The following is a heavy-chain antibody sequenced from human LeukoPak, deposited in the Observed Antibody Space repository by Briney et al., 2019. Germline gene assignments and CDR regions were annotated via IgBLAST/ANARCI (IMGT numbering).Heavy chain of an antibody. CDR3: ARAVEAIAARPDFDY. CDR2: ISGSGGST. J-gene: IGHJ4*02. CDR1: GFTFSSYA. V-gene: IGHV3-23*01. D-gene: IGHD6-6*01. Sequence: GGSLRLSCAASGFTFSSYAMSWVRQAPGKGLEWVSAISGSGGSTYYADSVKGRFTISRDNAKNSLYLQMNSLRAEDTAVYYCARAVEAIAARPDFDYWGQGTLVTVSS.